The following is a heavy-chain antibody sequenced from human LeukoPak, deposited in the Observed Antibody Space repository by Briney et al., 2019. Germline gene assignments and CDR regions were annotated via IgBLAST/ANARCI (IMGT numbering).Heavy chain of an antibody. CDR1: GFTVSSNS. Sequence: GGSLRLSCTVSGFTVSSNSMSWVRQAPGKGLEWVSFIYSDNTHYSDSVKGRFTVSRDNSKNTLYLQMNSLRAEDTAVYYCARRAGAYSHPYDYWGQGTLVTVSS. V-gene: IGHV3-53*01. CDR2: IYSDNT. CDR3: ARRAGAYSHPYDY. D-gene: IGHD4/OR15-4a*01. J-gene: IGHJ4*02.